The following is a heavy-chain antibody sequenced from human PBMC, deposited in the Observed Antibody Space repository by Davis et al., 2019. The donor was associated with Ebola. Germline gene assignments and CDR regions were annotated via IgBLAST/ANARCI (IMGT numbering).Heavy chain of an antibody. D-gene: IGHD2-2*02. Sequence: PGGSLRLSCTVSGGSFSGYYWSWIRQPPGKGLEWIGEINHSGSTNYNPSLKSRVTISVDTSKNQFSLKLSSVTAADTAVYYCARRRNCSSTSCYRGGFDYWGQGTLVTVSS. V-gene: IGHV4-34*01. CDR1: GGSFSGYY. J-gene: IGHJ4*02. CDR3: ARRRNCSSTSCYRGGFDY. CDR2: INHSGST.